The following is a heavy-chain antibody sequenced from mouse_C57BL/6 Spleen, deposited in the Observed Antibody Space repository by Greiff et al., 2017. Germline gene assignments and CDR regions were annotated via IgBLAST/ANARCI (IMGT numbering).Heavy chain of an antibody. V-gene: IGHV1-52*01. CDR3: ARFDGDYDWFAY. Sequence: VKLQQPGAELVRPGSSVKLSCKASGYTFTSYWMHWVKQRPVQGLEWIGNIDPSDSYTHYNQKFKGKATLTVDKSSSTAYMQLSSLTSEDSAVYYCARFDGDYDWFAYWGQGTLVTVSA. CDR1: GYTFTSYW. J-gene: IGHJ3*01. D-gene: IGHD2-13*01. CDR2: IDPSDSYT.